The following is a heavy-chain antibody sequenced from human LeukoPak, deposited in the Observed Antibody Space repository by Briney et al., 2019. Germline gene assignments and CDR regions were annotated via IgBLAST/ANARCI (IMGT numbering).Heavy chain of an antibody. CDR2: IYPGDSDT. J-gene: IGHJ3*02. D-gene: IGHD2-15*01. CDR3: ARSSGVVAAADAFDI. Sequence: GESLKISCKGSGYSFTSYWIGWVRQMPGKGLEWMGIIYPGDSDTRYSPSFQGQVTISADKSISTAYLQWSSLKASDTAMYYCARSSGVVAAADAFDIWGQGTMVTVSS. CDR1: GYSFTSYW. V-gene: IGHV5-51*01.